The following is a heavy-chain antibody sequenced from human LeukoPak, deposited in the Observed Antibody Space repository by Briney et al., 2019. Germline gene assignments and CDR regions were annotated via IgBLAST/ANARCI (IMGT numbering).Heavy chain of an antibody. CDR1: GGSISSYY. Sequence: SETLSLTCTVSGGSISSYYWSWIRQPPGKGLEWVGYIYYSGSTNYNPSLKSRVTISVDTSKNQFSLKLSSVTAADTAVYYCARRPAVAGTRINYFDYWGQGTLVTVSS. CDR3: ARRPAVAGTRINYFDY. D-gene: IGHD6-19*01. V-gene: IGHV4-59*08. J-gene: IGHJ4*02. CDR2: IYYSGST.